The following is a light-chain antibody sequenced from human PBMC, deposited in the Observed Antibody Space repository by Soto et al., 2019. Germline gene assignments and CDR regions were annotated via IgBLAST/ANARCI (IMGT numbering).Light chain of an antibody. CDR2: AAS. Sequence: DIQMTQSPSSLSASVGDRVTITCRASQGIRNGLGWYQQKPGKAPKRLIYAASSLQSGVPSMFSGRGSGTEFTLTISSLQPEDCATYYCLQHNTYPFTFGQGTKREIK. J-gene: IGKJ2*01. CDR3: LQHNTYPFT. CDR1: QGIRNG. V-gene: IGKV1-17*01.